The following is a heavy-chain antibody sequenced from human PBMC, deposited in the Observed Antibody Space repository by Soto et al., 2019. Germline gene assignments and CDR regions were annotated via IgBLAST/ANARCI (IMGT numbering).Heavy chain of an antibody. J-gene: IGHJ4*02. CDR1: GDSVSTNSAA. D-gene: IGHD6-6*01. CDR2: IYFRSKWYN. Sequence: SQTLSLTCAVSGDSVSTNSAAWNWIRQSPSRGLEWLGRIYFRSKWYNHYAVSVKSRITINPDTSKNQFSLQLNSVTPEDTAVYFCARWRSSSAYFDYWGQGTLVTVSS. CDR3: ARWRSSSAYFDY. V-gene: IGHV6-1*01.